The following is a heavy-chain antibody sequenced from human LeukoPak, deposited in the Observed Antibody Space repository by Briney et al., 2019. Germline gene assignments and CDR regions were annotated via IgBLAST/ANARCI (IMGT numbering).Heavy chain of an antibody. CDR3: AKHDSSSDF. J-gene: IGHJ4*02. D-gene: IGHD3-22*01. CDR1: GFIFSSYG. Sequence: PGGSLRLSCAASGFIFSSYGMHWVRQPPGKALEWGAFIRSDGSDKYYAASVKGRFTISRDNSKNTLYLQMNSLRAEDTAVYYCAKHDSSSDFWGQGTLVTVSS. V-gene: IGHV3-30*02. CDR2: IRSDGSDK.